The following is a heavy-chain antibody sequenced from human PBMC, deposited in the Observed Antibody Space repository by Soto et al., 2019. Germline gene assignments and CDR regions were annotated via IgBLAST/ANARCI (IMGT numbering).Heavy chain of an antibody. CDR3: ARGRNGMDV. Sequence: ASVKVSCKASGDTFTNYDIKWVRQATGQGLEWMGWMNPNSGNTGYAQRFQGRVTMTRNTSISTAYMELSSLRSEDTAVYYCARGRNGMDVWGQGTTVTVSS. CDR2: MNPNSGNT. CDR1: GDTFTNYD. V-gene: IGHV1-8*01. J-gene: IGHJ6*02.